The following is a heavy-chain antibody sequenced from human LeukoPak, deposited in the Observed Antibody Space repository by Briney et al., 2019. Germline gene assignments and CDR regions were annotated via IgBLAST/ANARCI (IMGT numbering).Heavy chain of an antibody. J-gene: IGHJ3*02. D-gene: IGHD5-18*01. Sequence: WVRQAPGKGPEWIGSIYYSGSTYYNPSLKSRVTISVDTSKNQFSLKLSSVTAADTAVYYCARDGVDTAMFYAFDIWGQGTMVTVSS. V-gene: IGHV4-39*07. CDR2: IYYSGST. CDR3: ARDGVDTAMFYAFDI.